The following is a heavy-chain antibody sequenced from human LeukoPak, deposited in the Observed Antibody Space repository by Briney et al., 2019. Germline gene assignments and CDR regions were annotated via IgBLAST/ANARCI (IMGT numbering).Heavy chain of an antibody. V-gene: IGHV4-59*01. CDR1: GGSISSYY. CDR2: IYYSGST. J-gene: IGHJ3*02. D-gene: IGHD3-16*01. Sequence: PSETLSLTCTVSGGSISSYYWSWIRQPPGKGLEWIGYIYYSGSTNYNPSLKSRVTISVDTSKNQFSLKLSSVTADTAVYYCARVVLGAFGIWGQGTMVTVSS. CDR3: ARVVLGAFGI.